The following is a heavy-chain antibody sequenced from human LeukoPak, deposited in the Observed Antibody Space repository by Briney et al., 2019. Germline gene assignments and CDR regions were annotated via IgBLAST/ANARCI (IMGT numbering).Heavy chain of an antibody. CDR2: ISGSDGST. D-gene: IGHD6-13*01. Sequence: HPGGSLRLSCAASGFTFSRYAMSWVRQAPGKGLEWVSGISGSDGSTYYAGSVKGRSTISRDDSKNTLFLQLTSLRAEDTAVYYCAKASSPLGYFDYWGQGILVTVSS. J-gene: IGHJ4*02. CDR3: AKASSPLGYFDY. CDR1: GFTFSRYA. V-gene: IGHV3-23*01.